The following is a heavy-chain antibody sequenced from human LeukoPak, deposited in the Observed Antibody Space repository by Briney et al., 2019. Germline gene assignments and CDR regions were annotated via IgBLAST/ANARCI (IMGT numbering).Heavy chain of an antibody. D-gene: IGHD1-14*01. Sequence: GRSLRLSCAASGFTFDDYAMHWVRQAPGKGLEWVSGISWNSGSIVYAESVKGRFTISRDNAKNSLYLQTNSLRAEDMAVYYCAKEGSSGMPLEYWGQGTLVTVSS. V-gene: IGHV3-9*03. J-gene: IGHJ4*02. CDR2: ISWNSGSI. CDR3: AKEGSSGMPLEY. CDR1: GFTFDDYA.